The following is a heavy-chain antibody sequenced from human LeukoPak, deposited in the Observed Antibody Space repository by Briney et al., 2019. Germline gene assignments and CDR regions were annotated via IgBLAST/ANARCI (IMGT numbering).Heavy chain of an antibody. Sequence: VASVNVSRKASGYIFSDYYMHWVRPAPGQGLEWLGWINPKSGAADYAQQFRGRVTMTRDTSINTDYMEMKRVTSDDTAVYYCARGAEAETSPLDFWGQGTLVIVS. CDR1: GYIFSDYY. D-gene: IGHD6-13*01. J-gene: IGHJ4*02. CDR2: INPKSGAA. CDR3: ARGAEAETSPLDF. V-gene: IGHV1-2*02.